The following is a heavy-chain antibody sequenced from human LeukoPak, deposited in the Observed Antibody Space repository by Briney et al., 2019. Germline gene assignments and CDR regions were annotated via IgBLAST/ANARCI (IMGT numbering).Heavy chain of an antibody. CDR2: ITSRRGYI. CDR1: GFTFTSYD. J-gene: IGHJ4*02. Sequence: GGSLRLSCAASGFTFTSYDMNSLRQAPGKGLEWVSSITSRRGYIYYADSVKGRFTISRDNAKKSLYLQMNSLRAEDTAVYYCARGGESSVNDYWGQGTLVTVSS. CDR3: ARGGESSVNDY. D-gene: IGHD2-21*01. V-gene: IGHV3-21*01.